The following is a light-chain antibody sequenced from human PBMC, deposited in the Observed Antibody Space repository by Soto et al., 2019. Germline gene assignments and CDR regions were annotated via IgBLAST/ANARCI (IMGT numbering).Light chain of an antibody. J-gene: IGKJ2*01. Sequence: DSQMTQSPSTLSASVGDRVTITCRASQSISSWLAWYQQKPGKAPKLLIYKASSLESGVPSRFSGSGSGTEFTLTISSLQPNDFATYYCQQYNSWTFGQGTKVDIK. CDR2: KAS. V-gene: IGKV1-5*03. CDR3: QQYNSWT. CDR1: QSISSW.